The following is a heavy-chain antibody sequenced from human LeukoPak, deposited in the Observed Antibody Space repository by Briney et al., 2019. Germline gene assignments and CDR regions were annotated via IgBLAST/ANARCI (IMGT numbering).Heavy chain of an antibody. CDR2: INPHSGGT. Sequence: ASVKVSCKASGYTFTEYYMHWVRQAPGQGLEWMGWINPHSGGTNCAQKFQGRVTMTRDTSISRAYMELSRLRSDDTAVYYCARFDQASETAGGYWGQGTLVTVSS. D-gene: IGHD2-2*01. CDR1: GYTFTEYY. V-gene: IGHV1-2*02. CDR3: ARFDQASETAGGY. J-gene: IGHJ4*02.